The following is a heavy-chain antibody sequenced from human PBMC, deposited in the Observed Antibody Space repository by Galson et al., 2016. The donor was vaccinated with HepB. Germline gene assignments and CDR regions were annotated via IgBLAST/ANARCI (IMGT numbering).Heavy chain of an antibody. CDR1: GFTFSTYA. CDR2: VSGSASGT. D-gene: IGHD3-9*01. J-gene: IGHJ2*01. CDR3: AKGGRAYYDILNGVDWYFDL. Sequence: SLRLSCAASGFTFSTYAMSWVRQAPGKGLEWVSGVSGSASGTYYADSVKGRLTISRDNSKNMLFLQVNSLRAEDTAVYYCAKGGRAYYDILNGVDWYFDLWGRGTLVTVSS. V-gene: IGHV3-23*01.